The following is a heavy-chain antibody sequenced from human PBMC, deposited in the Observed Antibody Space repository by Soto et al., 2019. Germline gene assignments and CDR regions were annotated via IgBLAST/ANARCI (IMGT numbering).Heavy chain of an antibody. CDR2: IYYSGST. J-gene: IGHJ4*02. Sequence: SETLSLTCTVSGGSISSGGYYWSWIRQHPGKGLEWIGYIYYSGSTYYNPSLKSRVTISVDTSKNQFSLKLSSVTAADTAVYYCARGVSGYYDSSGYYPDYWGQGTLVTVSS. V-gene: IGHV4-31*03. CDR1: GGSISSGGYY. D-gene: IGHD3-22*01. CDR3: ARGVSGYYDSSGYYPDY.